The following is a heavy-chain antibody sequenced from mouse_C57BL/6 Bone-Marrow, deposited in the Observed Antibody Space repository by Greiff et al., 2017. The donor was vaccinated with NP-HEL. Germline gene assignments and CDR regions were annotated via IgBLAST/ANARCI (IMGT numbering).Heavy chain of an antibody. V-gene: IGHV14-4*01. CDR2: IDPETGDT. Sequence: VQLQQSGAELVRPGASVKLSCTASGFNIKDDYMHWVKQRPEQGLEWLGWIDPETGDTDYASKFQGKATITADTSSNTAYLQLSSLTSVVTAVYDCTPYDGYPYWGQGTTLTVSS. CDR1: GFNIKDDY. D-gene: IGHD2-9*01. J-gene: IGHJ2*01. CDR3: TPYDGYPY.